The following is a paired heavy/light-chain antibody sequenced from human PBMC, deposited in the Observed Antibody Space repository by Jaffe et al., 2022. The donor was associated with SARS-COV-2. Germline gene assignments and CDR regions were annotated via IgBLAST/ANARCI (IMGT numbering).Heavy chain of an antibody. V-gene: IGHV3-15*01. CDR1: GFIFSNAW. Sequence: EVQLVESGGGLVKPEGSLRLSCAASGFIFSNAWMSWVRQSPGKGLEWIGRVKSKSDGGTTDYAAPVKGRFTISRDDSKNTLYLQMNSLRTEDTAVYYCTTAFYGKYYTYAMDVWGQGTTVTVSS. CDR2: VKSKSDGGTT. CDR3: TTAFYGKYYTYAMDV. J-gene: IGHJ6*02. D-gene: IGHD4-17*01.
Light chain of an antibody. J-gene: IGKJ1*01. V-gene: IGKV3-11*01. CDR3: QNRGKWPPWT. CDR1: QSVDSY. CDR2: EAS. Sequence: EIVLTQSPATLSVSPGERATLSCRASQSVDSYLAWYQQKPGRAPRLLIYEASNRATGIPTRFSGSGSGTDFTLTISSLEPEDFAVYYCQNRGKWPPWTFGQGTKVEIK.